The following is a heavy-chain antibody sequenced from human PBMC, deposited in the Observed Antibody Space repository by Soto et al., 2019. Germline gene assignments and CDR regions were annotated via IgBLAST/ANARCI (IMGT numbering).Heavy chain of an antibody. CDR1: GFTFSSYA. J-gene: IGHJ6*02. Sequence: GGSPRLSCAASGFTFSSYAMHWVRQAPGKGLEWVAVISYDGSNKYYADSVKGRFTISRDNSKNTLYLQMNSLRAEDTAVYYCAREGGVPVTDYYYYGMDVWGQGTTVTVSS. V-gene: IGHV3-30-3*01. D-gene: IGHD4-4*01. CDR2: ISYDGSNK. CDR3: AREGGVPVTDYYYYGMDV.